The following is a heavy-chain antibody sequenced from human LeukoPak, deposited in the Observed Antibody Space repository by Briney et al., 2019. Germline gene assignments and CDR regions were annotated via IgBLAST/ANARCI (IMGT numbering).Heavy chain of an antibody. CDR2: INPSGGST. V-gene: IGHV1-46*01. CDR3: ARDRTYLTIFGVVTRLNTRNYFDY. J-gene: IGHJ4*02. CDR1: GYTFTSYY. D-gene: IGHD3-3*01. Sequence: ASVKVSRKASGYTFTSYYMHWVRQAPGQGLEWMGIINPSGGSTSYAQKFQGRVTMTRDTSTSTVYMELSSLRSEDTAVYYCARDRTYLTIFGVVTRLNTRNYFDYWGQGTLVTVSS.